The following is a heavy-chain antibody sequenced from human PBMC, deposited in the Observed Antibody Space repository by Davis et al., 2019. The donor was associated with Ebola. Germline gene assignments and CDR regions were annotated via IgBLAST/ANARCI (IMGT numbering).Heavy chain of an antibody. CDR2: ISAYNGNT. D-gene: IGHD2-2*01. CDR1: GYTFTSYY. J-gene: IGHJ6*02. V-gene: IGHV1-18*04. CDR3: ARDPGYCSSTSCYGYGMDV. Sequence: AASVKVSCKASGYTFTSYYMHWVRQAPGQGLEWMGWISAYNGNTNYAQKLQGRVTMTTDTSTSTAYMELRSLRSDDTAVYYCARDPGYCSSTSCYGYGMDVWGQGTTVTVSS.